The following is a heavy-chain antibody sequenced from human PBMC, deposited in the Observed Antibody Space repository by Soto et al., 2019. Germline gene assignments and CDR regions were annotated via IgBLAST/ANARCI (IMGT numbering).Heavy chain of an antibody. V-gene: IGHV3-74*01. J-gene: IGHJ4*02. CDR2: INTDGSST. Sequence: GGSLRLSXAASVFTFSRFWMHWVRQAPGKGLVWVSRINTDGSSTTYADSVKGRFTISRDNAENTLYLQMDSLRAEDTGVYYCTRDPGAYSSTWSFYFDSWGQGTLVTVSS. D-gene: IGHD6-13*01. CDR1: VFTFSRFW. CDR3: TRDPGAYSSTWSFYFDS.